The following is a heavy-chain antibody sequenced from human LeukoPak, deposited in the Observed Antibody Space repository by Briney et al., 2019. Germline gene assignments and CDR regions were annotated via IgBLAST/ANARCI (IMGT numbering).Heavy chain of an antibody. V-gene: IGHV4-4*07. D-gene: IGHD4-17*01. Sequence: SETLSLTCTVSGGSISSYYWSWIRQPAGRGLEWIGRIYTSGSTNYNPSLKSRVTMSVDTSKNQFSLKLSSVTAADTAVYYCARVSPSMTTVTKFFSYYYMDVWGKGTTVTVSS. J-gene: IGHJ6*03. CDR1: GGSISSYY. CDR3: ARVSPSMTTVTKFFSYYYMDV. CDR2: IYTSGST.